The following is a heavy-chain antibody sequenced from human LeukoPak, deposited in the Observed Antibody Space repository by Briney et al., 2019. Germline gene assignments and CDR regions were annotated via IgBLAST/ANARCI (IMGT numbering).Heavy chain of an antibody. CDR2: IYYSGST. CDR1: GGFISSYY. CDR3: ARSSGWPDYYYYMDV. V-gene: IGHV4-59*01. J-gene: IGHJ6*03. D-gene: IGHD6-19*01. Sequence: SETLPLTCTVSGGFISSYYWSWIRQPPGKGLEWMGYIYYSGSTNYNPSLKSRVTISVNTSKNQFSLKLSSVTAADTAVYYCARSSGWPDYYYYMDVWGKGTTVTISS.